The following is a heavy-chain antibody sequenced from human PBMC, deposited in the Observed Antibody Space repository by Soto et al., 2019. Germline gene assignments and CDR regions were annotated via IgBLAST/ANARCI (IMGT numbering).Heavy chain of an antibody. CDR3: ARGGGDYYDSSGSDAFDI. V-gene: IGHV3-66*01. CDR1: GFTFRNYV. J-gene: IGHJ3*02. D-gene: IGHD3-22*01. CDR2: INSGGST. Sequence: GGSLRLSCAASGFTFRNYVMSWVRQAPGKGLEWVSAINSGGSTYYGDSVKGRFTITRDNSKNTLYLQMNSLRAEDTAVYYCARGGGDYYDSSGSDAFDIWGQGTMVTVSS.